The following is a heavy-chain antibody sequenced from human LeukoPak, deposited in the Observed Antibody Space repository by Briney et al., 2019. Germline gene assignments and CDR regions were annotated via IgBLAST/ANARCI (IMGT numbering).Heavy chain of an antibody. J-gene: IGHJ6*02. CDR3: AKDRTGGSGSYYYYYYGMDV. Sequence: GGSLRLSCAVSGFTFCRDAMMWVRQAPGKGLEWVSAISGSGGSTYYADSVKGRFTISRDNSKNTLYLQMNSLRAEDTAVYYSAKDRTGGSGSYYYYYYGMDVWGQGTTVTVSS. CDR1: GFTFCRDA. V-gene: IGHV3-23*01. CDR2: ISGSGGST. D-gene: IGHD3-10*01.